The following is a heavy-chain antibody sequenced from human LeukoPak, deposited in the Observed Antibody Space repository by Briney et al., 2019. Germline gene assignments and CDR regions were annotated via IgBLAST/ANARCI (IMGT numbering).Heavy chain of an antibody. Sequence: ASVKVSCKASGYTFTSYGISWVRQAPGQGLEWMGWISAYNGNTNYAQKLQGRVTMTTNPSTSPAYMELRSLRSDDTAVYYCARTYYYDSSGHDKRYNWFDPWGQGTLVTVSS. CDR3: ARTYYYDSSGHDKRYNWFDP. CDR2: ISAYNGNT. CDR1: GYTFTSYG. D-gene: IGHD3-22*01. V-gene: IGHV1-18*01. J-gene: IGHJ5*02.